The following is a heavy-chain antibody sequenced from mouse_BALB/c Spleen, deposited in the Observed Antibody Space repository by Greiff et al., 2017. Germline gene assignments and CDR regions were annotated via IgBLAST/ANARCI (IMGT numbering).Heavy chain of an antibody. CDR3: ASITTVVAPFDY. Sequence: VHVKQSGAELVRPGALVKLSCKASGFNIKDYYMHWVKQRPEQGLEWIGWIDPENGNTIYDPKFQGKASITADTSSNTAYLQLSSLTSEDTAVYYCASITTVVAPFDYWGQGTTLTVSS. D-gene: IGHD1-1*01. CDR1: GFNIKDYY. CDR2: IDPENGNT. V-gene: IGHV14-1*02. J-gene: IGHJ2*01.